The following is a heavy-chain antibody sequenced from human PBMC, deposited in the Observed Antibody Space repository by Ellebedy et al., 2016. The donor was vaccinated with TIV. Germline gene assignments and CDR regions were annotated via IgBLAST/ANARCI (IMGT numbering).Heavy chain of an antibody. J-gene: IGHJ4*02. D-gene: IGHD4-17*01. Sequence: LSLTCAASGFTFSSYGMHWVRQAPGKGLEWVAVIWYDGSNKYYADSVKGRFTISRDNSKNTLYLQMNSLRAEDTAVYYCARDARPLLLWGDYLFDYWGQGTLVTVSS. CDR3: ARDARPLLLWGDYLFDY. V-gene: IGHV3-33*08. CDR2: IWYDGSNK. CDR1: GFTFSSYG.